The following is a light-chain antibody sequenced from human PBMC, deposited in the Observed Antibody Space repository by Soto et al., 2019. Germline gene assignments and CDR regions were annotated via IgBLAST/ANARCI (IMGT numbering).Light chain of an antibody. Sequence: AIQMTQFPSSLSASVGDRFTITCRASQDIRSDLGWYQQRPGKAPKLLIYATSSLQSGVPSRLSGSGSGTDFTLTISSLQPEDFATYYCLQDYSYPLTFGGGTKVDIK. CDR3: LQDYSYPLT. CDR1: QDIRSD. CDR2: ATS. J-gene: IGKJ4*01. V-gene: IGKV1-6*01.